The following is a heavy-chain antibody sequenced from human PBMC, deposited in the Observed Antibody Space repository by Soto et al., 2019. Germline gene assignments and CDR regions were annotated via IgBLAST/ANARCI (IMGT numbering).Heavy chain of an antibody. CDR3: ARDGSSAPFYYYYGMDV. D-gene: IGHD6-6*01. Sequence: ASVKVSFKASGYTFTSYGISWLRQAPGQGLEWMGWISAYNGNTNYAQKLQGRVTMTTDTSTSTAYMELRSLRSDDTAVYYCARDGSSAPFYYYYGMDVWGQGTTVTVSS. J-gene: IGHJ6*02. V-gene: IGHV1-18*01. CDR2: ISAYNGNT. CDR1: GYTFTSYG.